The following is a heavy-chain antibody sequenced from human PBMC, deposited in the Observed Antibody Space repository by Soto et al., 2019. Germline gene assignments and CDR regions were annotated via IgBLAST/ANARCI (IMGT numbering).Heavy chain of an antibody. CDR3: ANSEYSRYKNIDV. CDR1: VFTFRGYG. Sequence: GGSLRLSCAASVFTFRGYGMHWVRQAPGRGLEWVALISYDGIIKYYADSVRGRFTISRDNSKNTLYLQMNSLRAEDTAVYYCANSEYSRYKNIDVWGQGTTVTVSS. J-gene: IGHJ6*02. CDR2: ISYDGIIK. V-gene: IGHV3-30*18. D-gene: IGHD5-18*01.